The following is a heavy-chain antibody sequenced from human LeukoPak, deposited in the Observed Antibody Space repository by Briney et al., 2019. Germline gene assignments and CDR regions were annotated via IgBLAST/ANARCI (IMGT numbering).Heavy chain of an antibody. Sequence: ASVTVSCTASGYTFTGYYMHWVRQAPGQGLEWMGRINAGNGNTKYSQKFQGRVTITRDTSASTAYMELSSLRSEDTAVYYCARDAVVVVAATFDYWGQGTLVTVSS. CDR3: ARDAVVVVAATFDY. D-gene: IGHD2-15*01. V-gene: IGHV1-3*01. J-gene: IGHJ4*02. CDR1: GYTFTGYY. CDR2: INAGNGNT.